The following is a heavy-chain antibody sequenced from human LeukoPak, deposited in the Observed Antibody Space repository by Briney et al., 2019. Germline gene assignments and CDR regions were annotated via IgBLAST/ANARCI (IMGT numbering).Heavy chain of an antibody. Sequence: SETLSLTCTVPGGSISSYYWSWIRQPPGKGLQWIGYIYYSGSTNYNPSLKSRVTISVDTSKNQFSLKLSSVTAADTAVYYCARGGAPLGYCSSTSCSHYYYYGMDVWGQGTTVTVSS. CDR2: IYYSGST. J-gene: IGHJ6*02. V-gene: IGHV4-59*01. D-gene: IGHD2-2*01. CDR3: ARGGAPLGYCSSTSCSHYYYYGMDV. CDR1: GGSISSYY.